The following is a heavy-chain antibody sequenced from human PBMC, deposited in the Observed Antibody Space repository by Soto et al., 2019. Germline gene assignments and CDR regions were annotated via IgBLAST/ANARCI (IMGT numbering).Heavy chain of an antibody. CDR2: INAGNGNT. V-gene: IGHV1-3*01. CDR1: GYIFTSYS. D-gene: IGHD6-13*01. CDR3: ARDRQQLNWFDP. J-gene: IGHJ5*02. Sequence: GESLKISCKGSGYIFTSYSMHWVRQAPGQRLEWMGWINAGNGNTKYSQKFQGRVTITRDTSASTAYMELSSLRSEDTAVYYCARDRQQLNWFDPWGQGTLVTVSS.